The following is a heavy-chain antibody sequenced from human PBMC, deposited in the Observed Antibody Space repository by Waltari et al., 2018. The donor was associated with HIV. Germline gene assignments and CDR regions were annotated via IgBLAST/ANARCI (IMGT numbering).Heavy chain of an antibody. J-gene: IGHJ4*02. CDR2: ISSSGTTI. D-gene: IGHD2-21*02. CDR3: ASPGPYCGGDCYLD. V-gene: IGHV3-11*01. CDR1: GFGFSDFY. Sequence: QVQLVESGGGLVKPGGALRLSCAASGFGFSDFYMRWFRQAPGKGLEWISYISSSGTTIYYRDSVKGRFTISRDNAKNSLSLQMNSLRAEDTAVYYCASPGPYCGGDCYLDWGPGTLVTVSS.